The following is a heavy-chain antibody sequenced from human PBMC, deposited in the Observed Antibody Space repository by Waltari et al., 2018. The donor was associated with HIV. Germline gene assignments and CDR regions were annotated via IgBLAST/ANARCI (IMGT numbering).Heavy chain of an antibody. D-gene: IGHD2-2*02. CDR1: GDPGGDY. CDR2: INNRWST. V-gene: IGHV4-31*03. Sequence: QVQLQESGPGLVKPSQTLPLPCTVSGDPGGDYCTGIRQHPVKGLEWIGYINNRWSTFYSPSLKSRLTMSIDSSKRQLSLNLTSVTPADTAVYYCARVGKGAQLLYRNCFESWGQGTLVTVSS. J-gene: IGHJ5*01. CDR3: ARVGKGAQLLYRNCFES.